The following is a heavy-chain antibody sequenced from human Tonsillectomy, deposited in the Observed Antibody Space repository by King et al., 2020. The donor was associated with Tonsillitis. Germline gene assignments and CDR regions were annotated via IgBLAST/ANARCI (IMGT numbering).Heavy chain of an antibody. V-gene: IGHV3-74*01. J-gene: IGHJ3*02. D-gene: IGHD3-16*01. Sequence: VQLVESGGALVQPGGSLSPSFAAPGFPFISYWMHWVRQAPGKGLCWFSRFINDGSSTRYADSVKGRFTISRDNAKNTLYLQMNSLRAEDTAVYYCARDGWGGLDDGFDIWGQGTMVTVSS. CDR3: ARDGWGGLDDGFDI. CDR2: FINDGSST. CDR1: GFPFISYW.